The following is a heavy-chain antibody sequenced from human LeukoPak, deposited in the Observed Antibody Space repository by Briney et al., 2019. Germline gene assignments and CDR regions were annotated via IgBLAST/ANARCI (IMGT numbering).Heavy chain of an antibody. CDR1: GFTVSDYC. V-gene: IGHV3-23*01. CDR2: ISGSGSYT. Sequence: GGALRLSCAASGFTVSDYCMSWVRQAPGKGLEWGSAISGSGSYTDYADSVKGRFTISKDNSKNTLYMRMSSLRAEDTAVYYCAKRRYDSSGHFDSWGQGTLVTVSS. D-gene: IGHD3-22*01. CDR3: AKRRYDSSGHFDS. J-gene: IGHJ4*02.